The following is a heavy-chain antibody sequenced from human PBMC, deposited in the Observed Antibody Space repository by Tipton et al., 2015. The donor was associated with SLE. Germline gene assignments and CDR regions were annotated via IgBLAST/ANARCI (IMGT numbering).Heavy chain of an antibody. Sequence: TLSLTCTVSGGSISSYYWSWIRQPPGKGLEWIGYIYYSGSTNYNPSLKSRVTISVDTSKNQFSLMLSSVTAADTAVYYCARHAGLGNYYGALDSWGHGPLVSVPS. CDR1: GGSISSYY. D-gene: IGHD3-10*01. CDR2: IYYSGST. V-gene: IGHV4-59*08. CDR3: ARHAGLGNYYGALDS. J-gene: IGHJ5*01.